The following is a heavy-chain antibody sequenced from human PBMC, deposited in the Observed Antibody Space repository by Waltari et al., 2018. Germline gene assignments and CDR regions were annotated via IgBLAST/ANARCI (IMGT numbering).Heavy chain of an antibody. V-gene: IGHV4-34*01. CDR2: INHSGST. J-gene: IGHJ6*02. D-gene: IGHD6-13*01. CDR3: ARSGRSGSSWYVGYYYGMDV. CDR1: GGSFSGYY. Sequence: QVQLQQWGAGLLKPSETLSLTCAVYGGSFSGYYWSWIRQPPGKGLEWIGEINHSGSTNDNPSLKSRVTISVDTSKNQFSLKLSSVTAADTAVYYCARSGRSGSSWYVGYYYGMDVWGQGTTVTVSS.